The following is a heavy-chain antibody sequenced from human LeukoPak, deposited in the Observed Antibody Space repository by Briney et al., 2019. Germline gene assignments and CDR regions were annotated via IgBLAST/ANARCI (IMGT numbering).Heavy chain of an antibody. Sequence: ASVKVSCKASGYTFTSYYMHWVRQAPGQGLEWMGIINPSGGSTSYAQKFQGRVTMTRDMSTSTVYMELSSLRSEDTAVYYCATGVRTLSWPRWGYFDYWGQGTLVTVSS. J-gene: IGHJ4*02. V-gene: IGHV1-46*01. CDR3: ATGVRTLSWPRWGYFDY. CDR1: GYTFTSYY. CDR2: INPSGGST. D-gene: IGHD6-13*01.